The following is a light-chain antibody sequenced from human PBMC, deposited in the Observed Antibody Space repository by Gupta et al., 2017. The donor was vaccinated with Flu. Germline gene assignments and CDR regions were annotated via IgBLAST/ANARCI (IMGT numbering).Light chain of an antibody. V-gene: IGKV3-11*01. CDR3: HQRSNWPPLT. Sequence: VLTQSLATLSLSTGERATLPCRDSQSVSSYFAWYQQKPGQAPRLLIYDASNRATGIPARFIGSGSGTDFTLTISSLEPEDFAVYYCHQRSNWPPLTFGGGTKVEIK. CDR1: QSVSSY. J-gene: IGKJ4*01. CDR2: DAS.